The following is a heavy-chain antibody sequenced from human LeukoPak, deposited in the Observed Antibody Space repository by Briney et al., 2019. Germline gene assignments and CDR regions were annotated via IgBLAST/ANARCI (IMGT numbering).Heavy chain of an antibody. CDR3: ARVPSSYSSWYPFDY. J-gene: IGHJ4*02. CDR2: ISRSDNYI. CDR1: GFTFSSYS. Sequence: GGSLRLSCAASGFTFSSYSMSWVRQAPGKGLDWVSSISRSDNYISYADSVKGRFTISRDNAKNTLYLQMNNLRAEDTALYYCARVPSSYSSWYPFDYWGQGTLVTVSS. V-gene: IGHV3-21*06. D-gene: IGHD6-19*01.